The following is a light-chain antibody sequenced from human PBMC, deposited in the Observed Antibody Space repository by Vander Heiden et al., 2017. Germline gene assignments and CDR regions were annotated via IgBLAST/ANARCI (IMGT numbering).Light chain of an antibody. V-gene: IGLV2-14*01. CDR2: EVS. Sequence: QSALTQPASVSGSPGQSITLSCTGTSSDVGAYNSVSWYQHHPGEAPKLMIYEVSNRPSGVSNRFSASKSGSTASLTISGLQAEDEADYYCSSYTISNTVLFGGGTRLTVL. CDR1: SSDVGAYNS. CDR3: SSYTISNTVL. J-gene: IGLJ2*01.